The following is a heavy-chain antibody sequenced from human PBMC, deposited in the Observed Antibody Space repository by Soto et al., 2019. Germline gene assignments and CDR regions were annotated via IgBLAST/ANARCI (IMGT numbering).Heavy chain of an antibody. CDR3: ARRGDGYNAGYYYGLDV. CDR1: GYDFSNYW. CDR2: IYPGDPDP. D-gene: IGHD5-12*01. Sequence: PGESLKISCKGSGYDFSNYWIGWLRQKPWKGLEWMGIIYPGDPDPRYSPSFQGQVTISADKSISTAYLQWGSLKASDTAKYYCARRGDGYNAGYYYGLDVWGQGTTVTVSS. V-gene: IGHV5-51*01. J-gene: IGHJ6*02.